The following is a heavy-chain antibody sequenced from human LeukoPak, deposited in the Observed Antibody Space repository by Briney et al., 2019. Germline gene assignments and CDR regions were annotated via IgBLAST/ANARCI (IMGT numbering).Heavy chain of an antibody. V-gene: IGHV1-2*02. CDR3: ARVPAAPPSYYYGMDV. CDR1: GYTFTGYY. CDR2: INPNSGGT. J-gene: IGHJ6*02. Sequence: ASVKVSCKASGYTFTGYYMHWVRQAPGQGLEWMGWINPNSGGTNYAQKFQGRVTMTRDTSISTAYMELSRLRSDNTAVYYCARVPAAPPSYYYGMDVWGQGTTVTVSS. D-gene: IGHD2-2*01.